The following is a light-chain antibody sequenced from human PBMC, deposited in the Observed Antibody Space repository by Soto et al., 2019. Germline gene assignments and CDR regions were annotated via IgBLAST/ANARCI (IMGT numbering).Light chain of an antibody. CDR1: SSNIGAGYD. CDR3: QSYDSSLSGLGV. V-gene: IGLV1-40*01. CDR2: GNS. Sequence: QSVLTQPPSVSGAPGQRVTISCTGSSSNIGAGYDVHWYQQLPGTAPKLLIYGNSNRPSGVPDRFSGSKSGTSASLAITGLQAEDEADYYCQSYDSSLSGLGVFGGGTKLTVI. J-gene: IGLJ2*01.